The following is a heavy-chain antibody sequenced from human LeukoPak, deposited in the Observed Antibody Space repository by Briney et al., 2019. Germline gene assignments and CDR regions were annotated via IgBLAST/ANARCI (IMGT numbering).Heavy chain of an antibody. CDR1: GFTFSSYG. D-gene: IGHD2-15*01. V-gene: IGHV3-30*18. CDR2: ISYDGSNK. Sequence: GGSLRLSCAASGFTFSSYGMHWVRQAPGKGLEWVAVISYDGSNKYYADSVKGRFTISRDNSKNTLYLQMNSLRAEDTAVYYCAKEYCGGGRCYEDYFDYWGQGTLVTVSS. CDR3: AKEYCGGGRCYEDYFDY. J-gene: IGHJ4*02.